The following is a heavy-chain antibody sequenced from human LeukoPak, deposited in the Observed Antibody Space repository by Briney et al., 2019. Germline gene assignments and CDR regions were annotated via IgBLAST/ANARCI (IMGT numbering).Heavy chain of an antibody. CDR2: MWYDGSNQ. Sequence: GGSLRLSCAVSGFTFSNYGMHWVRQAPGKGLEWVAVMWYDGSNQYYADSVKGRFTISRDNSKNTLYLQMNSLRAEDTAVYYCARDYYGSETHIDYWGQGTLVTVSS. CDR1: GFTFSNYG. D-gene: IGHD3-10*01. J-gene: IGHJ4*02. V-gene: IGHV3-33*01. CDR3: ARDYYGSETHIDY.